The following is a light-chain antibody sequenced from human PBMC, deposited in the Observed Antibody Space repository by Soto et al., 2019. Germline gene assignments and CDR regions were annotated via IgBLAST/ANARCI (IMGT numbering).Light chain of an antibody. CDR3: SSYTTSSTYV. J-gene: IGLJ1*01. CDR1: NSDVGAYNY. Sequence: LTQPASVSGSPGQSITISCTGTNSDVGAYNYVSWFQQHPGKAPKLMVYDVSNRPSGVSNRFSGSKSGNTASLTISGLQAEDEADYYCSSYTTSSTYVFGDGTKVTVL. CDR2: DVS. V-gene: IGLV2-14*03.